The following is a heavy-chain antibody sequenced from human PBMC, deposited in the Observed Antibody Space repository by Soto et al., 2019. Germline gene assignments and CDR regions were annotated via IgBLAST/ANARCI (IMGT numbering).Heavy chain of an antibody. V-gene: IGHV5-51*01. Sequence: PVESLKISCKGSGYSFTSYWIGWVRQMPGKGLEWMGIIYPGDSDTRYSPSFQGQVTISADKSISTAYLQWSSLKASDTAMYYCARVEDVVVPAVGNYYYYYGMDVWGQGTTVTVSS. J-gene: IGHJ6*02. CDR3: ARVEDVVVPAVGNYYYYYGMDV. CDR2: IYPGDSDT. D-gene: IGHD2-2*01. CDR1: GYSFTSYW.